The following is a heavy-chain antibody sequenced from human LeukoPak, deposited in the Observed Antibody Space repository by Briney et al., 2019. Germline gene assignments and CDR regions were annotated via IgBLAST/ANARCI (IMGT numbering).Heavy chain of an antibody. Sequence: SVKVSCKASGGTFSSYAISWVRQAPGQGLEWMGGIIPIFGTANYAQKFQGRVTITTDESTSTAYMELSSLRSEDTAVYYCARGRLGFLEWLPHDAFDIWGQGTMVTVSS. CDR1: GGTFSSYA. V-gene: IGHV1-69*05. D-gene: IGHD3-3*01. CDR3: ARGRLGFLEWLPHDAFDI. J-gene: IGHJ3*02. CDR2: IIPIFGTA.